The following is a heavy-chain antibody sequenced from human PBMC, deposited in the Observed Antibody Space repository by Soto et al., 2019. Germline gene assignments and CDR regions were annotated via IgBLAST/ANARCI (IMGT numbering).Heavy chain of an antibody. Sequence: SVKVSCKASGGTFSSYAISWVRQAPGQGLEWMGGIIPIFGTANYAQKFQGRVTITADESTSTAYMELSSLRSEDTAVYYCARDRYCSSTSCHLYYFGYWGQGTLVTVSS. CDR3: ARDRYCSSTSCHLYYFGY. J-gene: IGHJ4*02. CDR2: IIPIFGTA. D-gene: IGHD2-2*01. V-gene: IGHV1-69*13. CDR1: GGTFSSYA.